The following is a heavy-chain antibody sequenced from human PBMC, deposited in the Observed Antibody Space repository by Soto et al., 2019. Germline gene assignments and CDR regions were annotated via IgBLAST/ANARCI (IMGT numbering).Heavy chain of an antibody. CDR3: ARVNNYYGSGSYYFDY. CDR1: GGSISSYY. D-gene: IGHD3-10*01. Sequence: PSETLSLTCTVSGGSISSYYWSWIRQLPGKGLEWIGYIYYSGSTNYNPSLKSRVTISVDTSKNQFSLKLSSVTAADTAVYYCARVNNYYGSGSYYFDYWGQGTLVTVSS. CDR2: IYYSGST. V-gene: IGHV4-59*08. J-gene: IGHJ4*02.